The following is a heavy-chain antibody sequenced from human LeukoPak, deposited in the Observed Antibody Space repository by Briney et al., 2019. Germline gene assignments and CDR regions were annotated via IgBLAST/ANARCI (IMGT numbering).Heavy chain of an antibody. CDR1: GYTFTSYA. Sequence: ASVKVSCKASGYTFTSYAMHWVRQAPGQRLEWMGWINAGNGNTKYSQKFQGRVTMTRDTSTSTVYMELSSLRSEDTAVYYCARDPPYGDPWDYWGQGTLVTVSS. J-gene: IGHJ4*02. CDR2: INAGNGNT. V-gene: IGHV1-3*01. D-gene: IGHD4-17*01. CDR3: ARDPPYGDPWDY.